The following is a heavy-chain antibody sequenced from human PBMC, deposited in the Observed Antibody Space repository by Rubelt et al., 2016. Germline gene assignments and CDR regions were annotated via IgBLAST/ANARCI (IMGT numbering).Heavy chain of an antibody. V-gene: IGHV4-4*02. CDR1: VGSITSSNW. J-gene: IGHJ4*02. D-gene: IGHD3-22*01. CDR2: IFHTGST. Sequence: QVQLQESGPGLVKPSGTLSLTCAVSVGSITSSNWWRWVRQPPGKGLEWFGEIFHTGSTNNNPSPKSRVPISVNKSKNQSSQKLSSVTAADTAVDYWAREAMGSGYYYGSSVDYWGQGTLVTVSS. CDR3: AREAMGSGYYYGSSVDY.